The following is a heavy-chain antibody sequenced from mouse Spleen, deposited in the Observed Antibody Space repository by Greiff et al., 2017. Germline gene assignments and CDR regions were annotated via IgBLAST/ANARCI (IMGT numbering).Heavy chain of an antibody. Sequence: EVKVEESGGGLVQPGGSMKLSCVASGFTFSNYWMNWVSQSPEKGLEWVAQIRLKSDNYATHYAESVKGRFTISRDDSKSSVYLQMNNLRAEDTGIYYCTGGFPWFAYWGQGTPVTVSA. CDR2: IRLKSDNYAT. J-gene: IGHJ3*01. V-gene: IGHV6-3*01. CDR1: GFTFSNYW. CDR3: TGGFPWFAY.